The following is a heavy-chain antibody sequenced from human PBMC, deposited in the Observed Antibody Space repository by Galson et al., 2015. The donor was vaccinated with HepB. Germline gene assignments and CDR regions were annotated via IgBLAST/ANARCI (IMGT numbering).Heavy chain of an antibody. V-gene: IGHV1-2*02. Sequence: SVKVSCKASGYTFTGYYMHWVRQAPGQGLEWMGWINPNSGGTNYAQKLQGRVTMTTDTSTSTAYMELRSLRSDDTAVYYCARALYYDPWYFDLWGRGTLVTVSS. D-gene: IGHD2-8*01. CDR1: GYTFTGYY. J-gene: IGHJ2*01. CDR2: INPNSGGT. CDR3: ARALYYDPWYFDL.